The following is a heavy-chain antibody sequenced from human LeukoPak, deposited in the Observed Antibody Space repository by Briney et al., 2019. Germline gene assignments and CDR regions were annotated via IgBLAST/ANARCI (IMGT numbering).Heavy chain of an antibody. D-gene: IGHD4-17*01. V-gene: IGHV3-30*02. CDR3: AKVGIYGDYGYFDY. Sequence: GGSLRLSCAASGFTFSSYGTHWVRQAPGKGLEWVAFIRYDGSNKYYADSVKGRFTISRDNSKNTLYLQMNSLRAEDTAVYYCAKVGIYGDYGYFDYWGQGTLVTVSS. CDR1: GFTFSSYG. J-gene: IGHJ4*02. CDR2: IRYDGSNK.